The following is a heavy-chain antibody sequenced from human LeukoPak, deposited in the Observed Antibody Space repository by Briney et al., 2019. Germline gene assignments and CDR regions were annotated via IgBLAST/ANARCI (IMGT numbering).Heavy chain of an antibody. CDR2: IYSRGNT. J-gene: IGHJ4*02. V-gene: IGHV4-39*01. CDR1: GVSISSGSNY. CDR3: ARRTILTGSDY. D-gene: IGHD3-9*01. Sequence: SETLSLTCSVSGVSISSGSNYWGWIRQPPGKTLEWIGSIYSRGNTYYNPSLKSRVIILIDTAKNHFSLKLSSVTAADTAVYYCARRTILTGSDYWGQGTLVTVSS.